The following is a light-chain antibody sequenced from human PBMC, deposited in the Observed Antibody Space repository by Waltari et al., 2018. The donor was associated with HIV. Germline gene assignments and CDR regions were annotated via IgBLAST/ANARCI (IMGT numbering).Light chain of an antibody. CDR2: RND. J-gene: IGLJ3*02. CDR3: ASWDDNLRHWV. CDR1: KSTIGNNF. Sequence: TPAPSASKTHGQRITMSCSATKSTIGNNFIDCYQQIPGAAPRLVMARNDQRPAGVPDRFSGTKSGTSAFLAITNLRLDDEATYVCASWDDNLRHWVFGGGTKLTVL. V-gene: IGLV1-47*01.